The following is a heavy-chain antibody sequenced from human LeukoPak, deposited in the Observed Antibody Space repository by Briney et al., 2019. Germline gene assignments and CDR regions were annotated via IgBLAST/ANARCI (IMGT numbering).Heavy chain of an antibody. V-gene: IGHV3-33*06. CDR1: GFTFSSYG. CDR2: IWYDGSNK. CDR3: AKGSPPDSGSYSG. D-gene: IGHD1-26*01. Sequence: GGSLRLSCAASGFTFSSYGMHWVRQAPGKGLEWVAVIWYDGSNKYYADSVKGRFTISRDNSKNTLYLQMNSLRAEDTAVYYCAKGSPPDSGSYSGWGQGTLVTVSP. J-gene: IGHJ4*02.